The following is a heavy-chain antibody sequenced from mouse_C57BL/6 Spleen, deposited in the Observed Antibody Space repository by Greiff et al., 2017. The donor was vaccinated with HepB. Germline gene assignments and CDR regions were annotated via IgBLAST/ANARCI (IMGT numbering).Heavy chain of an antibody. J-gene: IGHJ4*01. CDR1: GYAFSSYW. CDR3: AAYGNYAYAMDY. Sequence: VQLQESGAELVKPGASVKISCKASGYAFSSYWMNWVKQRPGKGLEWIGQIYPGDGDTNYNGKFKGKATLTADKSSSTAYMQLSSLTSEDSAVYFCAAYGNYAYAMDYWGQGTSVTVSS. V-gene: IGHV1-80*01. CDR2: IYPGDGDT. D-gene: IGHD2-1*01.